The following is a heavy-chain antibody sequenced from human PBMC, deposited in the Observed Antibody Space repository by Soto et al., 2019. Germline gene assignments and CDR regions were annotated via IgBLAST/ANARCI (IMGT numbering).Heavy chain of an antibody. CDR1: GYTLSELS. Sequence: ASVKVSCKVSGYTLSELSMHWVRQAPGKGLEWMGGFDPEDGETIYAQKFQGRVTMTEDTSTDTAYMELSSLRSEDTAVYYCATSMTTVYYSSMDVCGKVTTVTVSS. J-gene: IGHJ6*03. D-gene: IGHD4-17*01. CDR2: FDPEDGET. CDR3: ATSMTTVYYSSMDV. V-gene: IGHV1-24*01.